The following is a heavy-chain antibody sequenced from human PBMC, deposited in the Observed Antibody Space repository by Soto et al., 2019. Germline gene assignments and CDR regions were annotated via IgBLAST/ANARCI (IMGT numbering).Heavy chain of an antibody. CDR3: AKDGGSSSGMDV. CDR1: GFTFSSYG. CDR2: ISYDGSNK. D-gene: IGHD6-13*01. V-gene: IGHV3-30*18. J-gene: IGHJ6*02. Sequence: GSLRLSCAASGFTFSSYGMHWVRQAPGKGLEWVAVISYDGSNKYYADSVKGRFTISRDNSKNTLYLQMNSLRAEDTAVYYCAKDGGSSSGMDVWGQGTTVTVSS.